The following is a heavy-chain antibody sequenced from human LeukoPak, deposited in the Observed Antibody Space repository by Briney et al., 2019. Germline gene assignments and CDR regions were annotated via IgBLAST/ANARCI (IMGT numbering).Heavy chain of an antibody. V-gene: IGHV3-48*03. CDR3: ARIPHYYYGSGSYSDGGYYGMDV. CDR1: GLTFSSYE. D-gene: IGHD3-10*01. CDR2: ISSSGSTI. Sequence: GGSLRLSCAASGLTFSSYEMNWVRQAPGKGLEWVSYISSSGSTIYYADSVKGRFTISRDNAKNSLYLQMNSLRAEDTAVYYCARIPHYYYGSGSYSDGGYYGMDVWGKGTTVTVSS. J-gene: IGHJ6*04.